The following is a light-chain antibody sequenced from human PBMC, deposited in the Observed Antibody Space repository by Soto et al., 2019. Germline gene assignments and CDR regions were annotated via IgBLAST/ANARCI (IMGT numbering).Light chain of an antibody. CDR2: EVS. CDR1: SSDIGAYNY. CDR3: CSRASTITYV. V-gene: IGLV2-14*01. Sequence: QSVLTQPASVSGSPGQAITVSCTGTSSDIGAYNYVSWYQQHPGEAPKLIIYEVSKRPSGVSNRFSGSKSGNTASLTISGLQADDEADYHCCSRASTITYVFGSGTKVTVL. J-gene: IGLJ1*01.